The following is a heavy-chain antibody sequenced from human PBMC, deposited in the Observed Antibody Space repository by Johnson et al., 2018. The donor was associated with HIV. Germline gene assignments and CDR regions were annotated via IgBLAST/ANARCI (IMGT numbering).Heavy chain of an antibody. V-gene: IGHV3-30*19. CDR2: ISYDGSNK. CDR3: ASLSDDAFDF. Sequence: QVQLVESGGGVVQPGRSLRLSCVASGFTFSSYGMHWVRQAPGKGLEWVAVISYDGSNKYYADSVKGRFTISRDNSKNTLYLQMNSLRAEDTAVYYCASLSDDAFDFWGQGTTVTVSS. CDR1: GFTFSSYG. J-gene: IGHJ3*01.